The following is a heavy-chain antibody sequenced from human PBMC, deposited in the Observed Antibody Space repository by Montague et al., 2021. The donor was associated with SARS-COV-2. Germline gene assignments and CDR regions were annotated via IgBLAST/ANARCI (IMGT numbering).Heavy chain of an antibody. CDR2: TYYRSKWYN. CDR3: ARIPVGSKYYFDF. CDR1: GDSVSSNIAT. D-gene: IGHD2-2*01. J-gene: IGHJ4*02. V-gene: IGHV6-1*01. Sequence: CAISGDSVSSNIATWNWIRQSPPRGLEWLGRTYYRSKWYNDYAESVKSRITIDPDTSKHQFSLRLNSVTPEDTAVYYCARIPVGSKYYFDFWGQGTLVTVSS.